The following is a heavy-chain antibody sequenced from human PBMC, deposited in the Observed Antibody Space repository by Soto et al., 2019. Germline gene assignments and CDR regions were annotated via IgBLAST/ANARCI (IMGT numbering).Heavy chain of an antibody. CDR1: GGSISSGDYY. D-gene: IGHD2-21*01. CDR3: ACGGVCGGNAPDIFYS. J-gene: IGHJ4*02. V-gene: IGHV4-30-4*01. Sequence: SETLSLTCTVSGGSISSGDYYWSWIRQPPGKGLEWIGYIYYSGSTYYNPSLKSRVTISVDTSKNQFSLKLSSVTAADTAVYYWACGGVCGGNAPDIFYSRARGTGVPVSA. CDR2: IYYSGST.